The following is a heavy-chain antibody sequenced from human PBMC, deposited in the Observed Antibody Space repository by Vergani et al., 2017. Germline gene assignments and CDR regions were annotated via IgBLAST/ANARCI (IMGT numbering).Heavy chain of an antibody. Sequence: EVQLVESGGGLVKPGGSLRLSCSASGFTFSNAWMSWVRQAPGKGLEWVGRIKSKTDGGTTDYAAPVKGRFTISRDDSKNTLYLQMNSLKTEDTAVYYCTTDACGGDCYSEYFDYWGQGTLVTVSS. CDR2: IKSKTDGGTT. V-gene: IGHV3-15*01. CDR1: GFTFSNAW. CDR3: TTDACGGDCYSEYFDY. D-gene: IGHD2-21*02. J-gene: IGHJ4*02.